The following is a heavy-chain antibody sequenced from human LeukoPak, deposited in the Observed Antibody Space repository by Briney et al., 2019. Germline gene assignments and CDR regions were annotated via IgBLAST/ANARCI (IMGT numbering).Heavy chain of an antibody. V-gene: IGHV3-23*01. Sequence: PGGSLRLSCAASGFTFSNYSMNWVRQAPEKGLDWVSAISGSGGSTYYADSVKGRFTISKDNAKNTLYLQMNSLRAEDTAVYYCASQYYDFWSVYHDAFDFWGQGTMVTVSS. CDR2: ISGSGGST. D-gene: IGHD3-3*01. J-gene: IGHJ3*01. CDR1: GFTFSNYS. CDR3: ASQYYDFWSVYHDAFDF.